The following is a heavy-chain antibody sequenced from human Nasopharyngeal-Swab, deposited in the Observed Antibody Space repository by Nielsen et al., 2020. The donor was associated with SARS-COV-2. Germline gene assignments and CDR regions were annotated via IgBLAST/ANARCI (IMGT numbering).Heavy chain of an antibody. V-gene: IGHV3-30-3*01. Sequence: GESLKISCAASGFTFSSYAMHWVRQAPGKGLEWVAVISYDGSNKYYADSVKGRFTISRDNSKNTLYLQMNSLRAEDTAVYYCASGSPINVVPAARHPRQFAYWGQGTLVTVSS. CDR1: GFTFSSYA. CDR3: ASGSPINVVPAARHPRQFAY. D-gene: IGHD2-2*01. CDR2: ISYDGSNK. J-gene: IGHJ4*02.